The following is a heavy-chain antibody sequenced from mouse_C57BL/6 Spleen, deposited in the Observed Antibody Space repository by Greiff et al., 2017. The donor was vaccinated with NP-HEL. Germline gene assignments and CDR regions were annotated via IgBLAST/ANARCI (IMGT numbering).Heavy chain of an antibody. Sequence: EVQLQESGPGLVKPSQSLSLTCSVTGYSITSGYYWNWIRQFPGNKLEWMGYISYDGSNNYNPSLKNRISITRDTSKNQFFLKLNSVTTEDTATYYCARGTMITVFDYWGQGTTLTVSS. D-gene: IGHD2-4*01. CDR1: GYSITSGYY. V-gene: IGHV3-6*01. CDR3: ARGTMITVFDY. J-gene: IGHJ2*01. CDR2: ISYDGSN.